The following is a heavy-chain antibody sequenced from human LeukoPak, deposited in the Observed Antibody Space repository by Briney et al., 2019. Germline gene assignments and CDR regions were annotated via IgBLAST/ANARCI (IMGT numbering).Heavy chain of an antibody. CDR1: GFTVSSNY. Sequence: PGGSLTLSCAASGFTVSSNYIGWVGQAPGKGLEWVSVIYRSGSTYYADSVKGRFTISRDNSNNTLYIQMNSLRADDTPVYYCARSLGFCVSSSRQEYFQNWGQGTPVTVSS. CDR3: ARSLGFCVSSSRQEYFQN. D-gene: IGHD2-2*01. J-gene: IGHJ1*01. V-gene: IGHV3-53*01. CDR2: IYRSGST.